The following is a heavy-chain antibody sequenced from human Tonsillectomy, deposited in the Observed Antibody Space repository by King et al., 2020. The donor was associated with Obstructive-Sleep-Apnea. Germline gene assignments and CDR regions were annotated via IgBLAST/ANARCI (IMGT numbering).Heavy chain of an antibody. D-gene: IGHD3-9*01. V-gene: IGHV4-39*07. CDR1: GDSISSSSYY. Sequence: LQLQESGPGLAKPSETLSLTCTVSGDSISSSSYYWGWIRQPPGKGLEWIGSIYYSGDTYYNPSLKSRVSISVDTSKNEYSLKLSSVTAADMAIYYCARLTVLTGYFDYWGQGTLVTVSS. CDR3: ARLTVLTGYFDY. J-gene: IGHJ4*02. CDR2: IYYSGDT.